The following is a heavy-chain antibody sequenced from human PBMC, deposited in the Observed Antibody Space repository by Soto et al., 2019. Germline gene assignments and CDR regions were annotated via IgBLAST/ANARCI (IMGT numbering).Heavy chain of an antibody. CDR1: GDSVSSNSAA. Sequence: SQTLSLTCAISGDSVSSNSAAWNWIRLSPSRGLEWLGRTYYRSKWYSVYAPSVKSRISIKPDTSKNQFSLQLNSVTPDDTAVYYCARDNFRSSSWYYTFDYWGQGTLVTVSS. D-gene: IGHD6-13*01. CDR3: ARDNFRSSSWYYTFDY. V-gene: IGHV6-1*01. J-gene: IGHJ4*02. CDR2: TYYRSKWYS.